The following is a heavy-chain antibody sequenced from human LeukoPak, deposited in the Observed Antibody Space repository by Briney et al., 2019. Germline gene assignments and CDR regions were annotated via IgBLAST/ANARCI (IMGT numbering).Heavy chain of an antibody. CDR3: AKDNSPYRPYYFDY. CDR2: ISGSGGST. D-gene: IGHD2-2*01. Sequence: RTGGSLRLSCVASGFSFSTYAMVWVRQAPGKGLEWVSAISGSGGSTYYADSVKGRFTISRDNSKNTLYMQMNSLRAEDTAVYYCAKDNSPYRPYYFDYWGQGTLVTVSS. J-gene: IGHJ4*02. V-gene: IGHV3-23*01. CDR1: GFSFSTYA.